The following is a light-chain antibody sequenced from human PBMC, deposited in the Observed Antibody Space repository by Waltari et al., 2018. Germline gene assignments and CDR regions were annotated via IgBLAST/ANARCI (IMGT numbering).Light chain of an antibody. Sequence: QSALTQPASVSGSPGQSITISCTGTSSDVGNYNFVSWYQHHPGKAPRLMIYEDTKRHSGVSTRFSGSKSGNTASLTISGLQAEDEADYYCCSYTDSTTLVFGGGTGLTVL. V-gene: IGLV2-23*01. J-gene: IGLJ2*01. CDR2: EDT. CDR3: CSYTDSTTLV. CDR1: SSDVGNYNF.